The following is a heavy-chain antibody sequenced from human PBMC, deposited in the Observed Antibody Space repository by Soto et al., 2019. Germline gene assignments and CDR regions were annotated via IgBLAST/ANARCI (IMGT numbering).Heavy chain of an antibody. CDR2: ISGSGGST. CDR3: AREIPSLTIFGVVITPPGDNWFDP. Sequence: PGGSLRLSCAASGFTFSSYVMTWVRQAPGKGLEWVSAISGSGGSTFYADSVKGRFTISRDNSKNTLYLQMNSLRAEDTAVYYCAREIPSLTIFGVVITPPGDNWFDPWGQGTLVTVSS. V-gene: IGHV3-23*01. D-gene: IGHD3-3*01. J-gene: IGHJ5*02. CDR1: GFTFSSYV.